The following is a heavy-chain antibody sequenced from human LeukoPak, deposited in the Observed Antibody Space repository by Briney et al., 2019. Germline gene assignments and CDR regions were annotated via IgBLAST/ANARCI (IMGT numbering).Heavy chain of an antibody. CDR3: AKDARRSSGWWFFDH. CDR1: GFAFSSLD. D-gene: IGHD6-19*01. V-gene: IGHV3-23*01. J-gene: IGHJ4*02. CDR2: ICGSGDRT. Sequence: PGGSLRLSCAASGFAFSSLDMSWVRPAPGKGLEWVSAICGSGDRTYYADSVKGRFTLSRDNSKNTLYLQMNSLRAEDTAVYYCAKDARRSSGWWFFDHWGQGTLVTVSS.